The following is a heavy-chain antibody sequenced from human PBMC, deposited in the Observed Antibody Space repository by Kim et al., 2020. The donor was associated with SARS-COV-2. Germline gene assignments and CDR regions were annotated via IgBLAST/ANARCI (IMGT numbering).Heavy chain of an antibody. V-gene: IGHV5-51*01. J-gene: IGHJ6*02. D-gene: IGHD6-19*01. CDR3: ARHSEAIAVAGINYYYGMDV. Sequence: GESLKISCKGSGYSFTSYWIGWVRQMPGKGLEWMGIIYPGDSDTRYSPSFQGQVTISADKSISTAYLQWSSLKASDTAMYYCARHSEAIAVAGINYYYGMDVWGQGTTVTVSS. CDR1: GYSFTSYW. CDR2: IYPGDSDT.